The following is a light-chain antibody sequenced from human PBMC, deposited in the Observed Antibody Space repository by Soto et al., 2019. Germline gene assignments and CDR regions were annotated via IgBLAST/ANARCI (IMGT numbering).Light chain of an antibody. CDR2: VGTGGIVG. CDR3: GADHGSGSNFVWV. Sequence: QSVLTKPPSASASLGASVTLTCTLSSDYSHYKVDWYQQRPGKGPRFVMRVGTGGIVGSKGDGIPDRFSVLGSGLNRYLTIKNIQEEDESDYHCGADHGSGSNFVWVFGGGTKVTVL. CDR1: SDYSHYK. J-gene: IGLJ3*02. V-gene: IGLV9-49*01.